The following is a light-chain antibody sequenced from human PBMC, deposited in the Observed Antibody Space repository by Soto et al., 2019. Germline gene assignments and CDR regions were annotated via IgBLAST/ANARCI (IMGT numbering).Light chain of an antibody. CDR3: HQRSNWPPDT. CDR1: QSVHTF. Sequence: EIVLTQSPGTLSLSPGEGASLSCRASQSVHTFLAWYQQKPGQPPRLLIYGASTRAPGVPARFSGSGSGTDFTLTITSLEPEDFAVYYCHQRSNWPPDTFGQGTRL. V-gene: IGKV3-11*01. CDR2: GAS. J-gene: IGKJ5*01.